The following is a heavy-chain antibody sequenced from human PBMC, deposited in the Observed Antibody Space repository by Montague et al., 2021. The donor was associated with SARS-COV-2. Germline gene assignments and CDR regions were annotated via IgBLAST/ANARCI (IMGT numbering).Heavy chain of an antibody. J-gene: IGHJ2*01. CDR2: IFHSGRT. D-gene: IGHD5-24*01. V-gene: IGHV4-59*01. CDR3: ARDGYNAHQNYWYFDL. Sequence: SETLSLTCTVSGGSIDSFYWSWIRRPPGKGLEWIGCIFHSGRTYYNPSLKSRVSMSVDTSKNQVSLRLSSLTAADTAVYYCARDGYNAHQNYWYFDLWGRGTLVTVSS. CDR1: GGSIDSFY.